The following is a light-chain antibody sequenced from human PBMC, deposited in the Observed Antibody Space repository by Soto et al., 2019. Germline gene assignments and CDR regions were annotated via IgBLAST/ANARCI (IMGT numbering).Light chain of an antibody. CDR2: YVS. V-gene: IGLV2-14*01. CDR1: SSDIVGYNY. CDR3: ASYPRYLV. J-gene: IGLJ2*01. Sequence: QSALTQPASLSGSPGQSITISCTGTSSDIVGYNYISWYQQHPGKAPKLVIYYVSHRPSGVSSRFSAYKAGNTASLTISGIQAEDEANYYCASYPRYLVFGGGTKLTVL.